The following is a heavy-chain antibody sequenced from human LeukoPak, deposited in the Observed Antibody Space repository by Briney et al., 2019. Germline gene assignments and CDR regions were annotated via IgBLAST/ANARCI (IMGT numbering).Heavy chain of an antibody. D-gene: IGHD4-23*01. CDR2: IYTSGST. Sequence: PSQTLSLTCTVSGGSISSGSYYWSWIRQPAGKGLEWIGRIYTSGSTNYNPSLKSRVTISVDTSKNQFSLKLSSVTAADTAVYYCARDPSDYGGNGYFDYWGQGTLVTVSS. CDR3: ARDPSDYGGNGYFDY. CDR1: GGSISSGSYY. J-gene: IGHJ4*02. V-gene: IGHV4-61*02.